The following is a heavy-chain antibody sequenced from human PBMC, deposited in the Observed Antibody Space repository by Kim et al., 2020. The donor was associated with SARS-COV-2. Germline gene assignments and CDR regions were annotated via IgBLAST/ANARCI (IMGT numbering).Heavy chain of an antibody. CDR3: ARGRIQLWPKVPYYFDY. D-gene: IGHD5-18*01. CDR1: GGSFSGYY. Sequence: SETLSLTCAVYGGSFSGYYWSWIRQPPGKGLEWIGEINHSGSTNYNPSLKSRVTISVDTSKNQFSLKLISVTAADTAVYYCARGRIQLWPKVPYYFDYWGQGTLVTVSS. J-gene: IGHJ4*02. CDR2: INHSGST. V-gene: IGHV4-34*01.